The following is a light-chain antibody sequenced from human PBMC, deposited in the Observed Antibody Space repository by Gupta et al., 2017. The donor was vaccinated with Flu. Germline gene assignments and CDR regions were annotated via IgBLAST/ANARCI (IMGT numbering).Light chain of an antibody. Sequence: EIELTQSPGTLSLPPGERATLSCRASQRVTRSYLAWFQQKPGQAPRLLIYGASSRAAGIPDRFSASGSGTDFTLTISGLEPDDFALYFCQLYDSSPPTWTFGQGTKVEVK. CDR2: GAS. V-gene: IGKV3-20*01. CDR1: QRVTRSY. CDR3: QLYDSSPPTWT. J-gene: IGKJ1*01.